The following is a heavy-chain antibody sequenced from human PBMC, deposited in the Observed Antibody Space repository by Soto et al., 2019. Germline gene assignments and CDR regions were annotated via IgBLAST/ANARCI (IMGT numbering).Heavy chain of an antibody. CDR3: IKFPGRGYYTYSDY. CDR1: GFTFSSSA. V-gene: IGHV3-23*01. J-gene: IGHJ4*02. Sequence: EVHLLESGGDLIQPGGSLRLSCATSGFTFSSSALGWVRQAPGQGLEWVSSITGSGDSTFYVDSVKGRFSIASDTSKNTLFLQMNSLRVEDTAVYYCIKFPGRGYYTYSDYWGQGTLVTVSP. D-gene: IGHD3-22*01. CDR2: ITGSGDST.